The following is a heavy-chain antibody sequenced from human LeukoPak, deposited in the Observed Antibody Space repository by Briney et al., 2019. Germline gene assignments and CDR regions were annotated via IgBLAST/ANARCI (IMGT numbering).Heavy chain of an antibody. Sequence: PSQTLSLTCTVSGGSISSDSYYWSWIRQPAGKGLEWIGRIYTSGSTNFSPSLKSRVTMSVDTSKNQFSLKLSSVTATDTAVYYCARCTITPYYFDYWGQGTLVTVSS. CDR3: ARCTITPYYFDY. D-gene: IGHD5-12*01. CDR1: GGSISSDSYY. CDR2: IYTSGST. J-gene: IGHJ4*02. V-gene: IGHV4-61*02.